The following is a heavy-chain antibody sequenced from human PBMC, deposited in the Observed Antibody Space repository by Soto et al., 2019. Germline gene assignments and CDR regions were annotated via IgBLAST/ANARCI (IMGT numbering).Heavy chain of an antibody. D-gene: IGHD2-21*02. CDR2: MNPNSGNA. V-gene: IGHV1-8*01. CDR3: ARGASNDFSQWFNX. CDR1: GYSFTRHD. J-gene: IGHJ5*02. Sequence: VSVKVSCKATGYSFTRHDINWLRQAAGQGLEWMGFMNPNSGNAVYAKKFQGRVTMTRNTSITTAYIEVTSLKSEDTAVYFCARGASNDFSQWFNXWRKATLVTFSX.